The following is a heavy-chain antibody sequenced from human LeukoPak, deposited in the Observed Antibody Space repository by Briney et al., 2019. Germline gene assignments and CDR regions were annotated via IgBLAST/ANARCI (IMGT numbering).Heavy chain of an antibody. CDR3: ARAPYYYGSGTYYPFDL. J-gene: IGHJ4*02. Sequence: PGGSLRLSCAAPEFTVSTNYISWVRQAPGKGLEWVSVIYGGGTTYYAASLQGRFTISRDDSKNTVYLQMNNLGAEDTAVYFCARAPYYYGSGTYYPFDLWGQGTLVTVSS. V-gene: IGHV3-53*01. CDR2: IYGGGTT. D-gene: IGHD3-10*01. CDR1: EFTVSTNY.